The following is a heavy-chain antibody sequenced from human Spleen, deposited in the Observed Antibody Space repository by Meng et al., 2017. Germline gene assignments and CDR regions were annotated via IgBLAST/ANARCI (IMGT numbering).Heavy chain of an antibody. Sequence: SETLSLTCTVSGGSVSSGSYYWSWIRQPPGKGLEWIGFIYYSGSTNYNPSLKSRVTISVDTSKNQFSLKLSSVAAADTAVEYCARIEPITLKFEGAFDIWGQGTMVTVSS. CDR2: IYYSGST. CDR3: ARIEPITLKFEGAFDI. V-gene: IGHV4-61*01. J-gene: IGHJ3*02. D-gene: IGHD3-22*01. CDR1: GGSVSSGSYY.